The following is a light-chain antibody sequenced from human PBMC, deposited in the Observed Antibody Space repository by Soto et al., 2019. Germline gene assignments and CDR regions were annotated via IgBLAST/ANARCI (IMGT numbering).Light chain of an antibody. J-gene: IGKJ3*01. Sequence: EIVLTQSPATLSLSPGERATLSCRASQSVRSYLAWYQQKPGQAPGLLIYDASHRATGIPARFSGSGSGTDFTLTISSLEPEDFAGYHCQHYGSSPFTFGPGTKVD. CDR1: QSVRSY. CDR3: QHYGSSPFT. V-gene: IGKV3-11*01. CDR2: DAS.